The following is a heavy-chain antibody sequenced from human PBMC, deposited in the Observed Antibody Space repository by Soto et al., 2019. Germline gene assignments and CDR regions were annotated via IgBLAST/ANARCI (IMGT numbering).Heavy chain of an antibody. CDR3: TSVLNWTDVSAY. Sequence: PSATLSLTYTVSGGSISSYYWTWIRQPPGKGLEWIGYIYSNGRTNYNPSLKSRVTISVDTSKNQFSLKLRSVTAADTAVYYCTSVLNWTDVSAYWAMGTLVT. CDR1: GGSISSYY. D-gene: IGHD1-1*01. V-gene: IGHV4-59*01. CDR2: IYSNGRT. J-gene: IGHJ4*02.